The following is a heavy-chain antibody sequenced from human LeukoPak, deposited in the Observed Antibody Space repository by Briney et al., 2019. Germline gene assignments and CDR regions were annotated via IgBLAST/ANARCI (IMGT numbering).Heavy chain of an antibody. Sequence: GGSLRLSCAASGFTFSSYSMNWVRQAPGKGLEWVSSISSSSSYIYYADSVKGRFTISRGNAKNSLYLQMNSLRAEDTAVYYCARGVNTGPFDYWGQGTLVTVSS. V-gene: IGHV3-21*01. CDR2: ISSSSSYI. J-gene: IGHJ4*02. CDR1: GFTFSSYS. CDR3: ARGVNTGPFDY. D-gene: IGHD3-10*01.